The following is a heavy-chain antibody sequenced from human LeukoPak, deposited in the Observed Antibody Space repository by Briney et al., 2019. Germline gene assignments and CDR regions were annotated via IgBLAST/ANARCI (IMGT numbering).Heavy chain of an antibody. CDR2: ISGSGGST. CDR3: AKGYRTAFTVYWYFDL. D-gene: IGHD4-17*01. CDR1: GFTFSSYG. V-gene: IGHV3-23*01. J-gene: IGHJ2*01. Sequence: GGSLRLSCAASGFTFSSYGMSWVRQAPGKGLEWVSAISGSGGSTYYADSVKGRFTISRDNSKNTLYLQMNSLRAEDTAVYYCAKGYRTAFTVYWYFDLWGRGTLVTVSS.